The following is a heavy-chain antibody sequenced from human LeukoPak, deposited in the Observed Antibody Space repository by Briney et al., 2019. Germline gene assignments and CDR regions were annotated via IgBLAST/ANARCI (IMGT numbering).Heavy chain of an antibody. V-gene: IGHV4-59*01. CDR3: ARDLRFSVVHRALVGY. J-gene: IGHJ4*02. CDR1: GASISDYY. CDR2: LLFRGTA. Sequence: SETLSLTCNVSGASISDYYWSWVRQSPEKGLEWIASLLFRGTAHYNPSLRSRVAISDDTSNNQFFLRLTSVTTTDTAVYYCARDLRFSVVHRALVGYWGQGTLVTVSS. D-gene: IGHD3-3*01.